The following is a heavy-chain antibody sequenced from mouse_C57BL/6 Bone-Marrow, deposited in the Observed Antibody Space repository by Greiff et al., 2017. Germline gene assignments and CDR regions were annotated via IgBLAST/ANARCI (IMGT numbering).Heavy chain of an antibody. Sequence: VQLQQSGAELVKPGASVNLSCKASGYTFTSYWMHWVKQRPGQGLEWIGMIHPNSGSTNYNEKFKSKATLTVDKSSSTAYMQLRSLTSEDSAVYYCARLGQEGGYWGKGTTLTVSS. CDR1: GYTFTSYW. J-gene: IGHJ2*01. CDR3: ARLGQEGGY. V-gene: IGHV1-64*01. D-gene: IGHD3-3*01. CDR2: IHPNSGST.